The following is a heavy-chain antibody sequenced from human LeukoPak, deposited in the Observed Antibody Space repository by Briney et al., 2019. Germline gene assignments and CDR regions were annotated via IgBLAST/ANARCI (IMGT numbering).Heavy chain of an antibody. D-gene: IGHD1-1*01. CDR1: GFTVSSNY. V-gene: IGHV3-7*01. Sequence: GGSLRLSCAASGFTVSSNYMSWVRQAPGKGLEWVANIKQDGSEKYYVDSVKGRFTISRDNAKNSLYLQMNSLRAEDTAVYYCARGFIKLDYWGQGTLVTVSS. CDR3: ARGFIKLDY. CDR2: IKQDGSEK. J-gene: IGHJ4*02.